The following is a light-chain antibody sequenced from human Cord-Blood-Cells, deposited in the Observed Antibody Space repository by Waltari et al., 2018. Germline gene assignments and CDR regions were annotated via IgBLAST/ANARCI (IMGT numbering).Light chain of an antibody. CDR1: SSTIGNTA. J-gene: IGLJ3*02. CDR3: AAWDDSLNGWV. V-gene: IGLV1-36*01. CDR2: YDD. Sequence: QSVLTQPPSVSEAPRQRVTISCSGSSSTIGNTAVNWYQQLPGKAPKLLIYYDDLLPVRVSSRFSGSKSVTSAALAISGLQSEDEADYYCAAWDDSLNGWVFGGGTKLTVL.